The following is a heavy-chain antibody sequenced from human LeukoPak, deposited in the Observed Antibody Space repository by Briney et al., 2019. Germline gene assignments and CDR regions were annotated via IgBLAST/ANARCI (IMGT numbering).Heavy chain of an antibody. CDR2: ISYDGSNK. J-gene: IGHJ4*02. CDR1: GFTFSSYG. D-gene: IGHD6-13*01. Sequence: GGSLRLSCAASGFTFSSYGMHWVRQAPGKGLEWVAVISYDGSNKYYADSVKGRFTISRDNSKNSLYLQMNSLRAEDTALYYCEKDRGSSSWYFDYGGQGPLVTVPS. CDR3: EKDRGSSSWYFDY. V-gene: IGHV3-30*18.